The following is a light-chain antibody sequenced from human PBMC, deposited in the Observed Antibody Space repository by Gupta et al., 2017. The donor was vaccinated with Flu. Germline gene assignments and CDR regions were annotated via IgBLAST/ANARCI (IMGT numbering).Light chain of an antibody. V-gene: IGKV4-1*01. J-gene: IGKJ4*01. CDR1: QSLLYNSNDKNY. CDR2: WAS. CDR3: QQDDNTPLT. Sequence: SLGERATINCKSSQSLLYNSNDKNYLAWYQQRPGQPPRLLIYWASTRESGVSDRFSGSGSATDFTLTISSLQAEDVAVYFCQQDDNTPLTFGGGTKVEIK.